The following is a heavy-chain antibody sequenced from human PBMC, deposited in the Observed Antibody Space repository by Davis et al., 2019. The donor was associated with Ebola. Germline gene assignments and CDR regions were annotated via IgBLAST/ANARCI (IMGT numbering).Heavy chain of an antibody. CDR1: GGSFRGYY. J-gene: IGHJ4*02. CDR2: INHSGST. CDR3: ARGRGYSSGWRLFDY. Sequence: SETLSLTCAVYGGSFRGYYWSWIRQPPGKGLEWIGEINHSGSTNYNPSLKSRVTISVDTSKNQFSLKLSSVTAADTAVYYCARGRGYSSGWRLFDYWGQGTLVTVSS. V-gene: IGHV4-34*01. D-gene: IGHD6-19*01.